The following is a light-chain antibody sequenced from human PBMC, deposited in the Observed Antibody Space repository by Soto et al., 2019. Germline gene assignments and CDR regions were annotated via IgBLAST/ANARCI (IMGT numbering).Light chain of an antibody. J-gene: IGKJ1*01. CDR3: QQYNSYSQT. Sequence: DIQMTQSPSTLSASVGDRVTITCRASQSVSAWLAWYQQKPGKAPKFLMYDVSTLESGVPSRFSGSGSGTEFTLTISSLQPDDFATYYCQQYNSYSQTFGQGTKVDI. CDR1: QSVSAW. V-gene: IGKV1-5*01. CDR2: DVS.